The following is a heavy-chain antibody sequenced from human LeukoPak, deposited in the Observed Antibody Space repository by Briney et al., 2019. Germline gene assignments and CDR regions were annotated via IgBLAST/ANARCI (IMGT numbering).Heavy chain of an antibody. CDR1: GGSISSYY. Sequence: SETLSLTCTVSGGSISSYYWSCIRQPPGKRMEWIGYIYDSGSTNYNPSLDSRVTISVDTSQNRLSLKLSSVTAADTAVYYCARNAAPRGVEYPPAVDYWGQGILVTVSS. D-gene: IGHD2/OR15-2a*01. J-gene: IGHJ4*02. CDR3: ARNAAPRGVEYPPAVDY. CDR2: IYDSGST. V-gene: IGHV4-59*08.